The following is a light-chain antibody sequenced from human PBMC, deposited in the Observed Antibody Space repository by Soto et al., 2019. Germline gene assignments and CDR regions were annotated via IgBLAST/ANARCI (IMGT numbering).Light chain of an antibody. J-gene: IGLJ2*01. Sequence: QSALTQPASVSGSPGQSITISCTGTNSDVGGYNYVSWYQQHPGKAPKLMIYDVSNRPSGVSNRFSGSKSGNTASLTISGLQAEDEADYYCSSYSSITTHVVFGGGTKVTVL. V-gene: IGLV2-14*01. CDR3: SSYSSITTHVV. CDR1: NSDVGGYNY. CDR2: DVS.